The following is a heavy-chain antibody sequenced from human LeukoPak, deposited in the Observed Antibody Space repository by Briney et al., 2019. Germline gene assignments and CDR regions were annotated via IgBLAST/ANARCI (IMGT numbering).Heavy chain of an antibody. CDR1: GGTFSSYA. Sequence: ASVKVSCKASGGTFSSYAISWVRQAPGQGLEWMGGIIPIFGTANYAQKFQGRVTITVDESTSTAYMELSSLRSEDTAVYYCARNGYSSGWDYYYFDYWGQGTLVTVSS. J-gene: IGHJ4*02. CDR2: IIPIFGTA. CDR3: ARNGYSSGWDYYYFDY. D-gene: IGHD6-19*01. V-gene: IGHV1-69*13.